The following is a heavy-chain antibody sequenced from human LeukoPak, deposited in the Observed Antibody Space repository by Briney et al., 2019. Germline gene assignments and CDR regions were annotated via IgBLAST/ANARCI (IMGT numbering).Heavy chain of an antibody. Sequence: GGSLRLSCAASGFIFSSYGMHWVRQAPGKGLEWVSYISSSGYTIYYADSVKGRFTISRDNAKNSLYLQMNSLRAEDTAVYYCARDPSNYYGSGSYYIGGYYFDYWGQGTLVTVSS. V-gene: IGHV3-48*04. CDR2: ISSSGYTI. J-gene: IGHJ4*02. CDR3: ARDPSNYYGSGSYYIGGYYFDY. D-gene: IGHD3-10*01. CDR1: GFIFSSYG.